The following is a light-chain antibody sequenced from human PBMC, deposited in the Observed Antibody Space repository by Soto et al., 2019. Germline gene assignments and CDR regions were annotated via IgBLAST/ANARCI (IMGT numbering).Light chain of an antibody. V-gene: IGLV2-23*02. CDR3: SLYASSNTFM. J-gene: IGLJ3*02. CDR2: EAT. CDR1: SGDIGRYNL. Sequence: QSALTQPASVSGSPGQSITISCTGTSGDIGRYNLVSWYQQHPGKPPKLMIYEATKRPSGVSNRFSGSKSGNTASLTISGLQAEDEADYYCSLYASSNTFMFGGGTKLTVL.